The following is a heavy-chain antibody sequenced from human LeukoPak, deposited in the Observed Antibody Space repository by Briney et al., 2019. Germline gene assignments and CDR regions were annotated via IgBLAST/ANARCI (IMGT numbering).Heavy chain of an antibody. CDR2: ISSSGRTI. Sequence: GGSLRLSCAASGFIFSSYEMNWVRQAPGKGLEWVSYISSSGRTIYYADSVKGRFTISRDNAKNSLYLQMNSLRAEDTAVYYCARGETSDTRHLDYWGQGTLVTVSS. V-gene: IGHV3-48*03. D-gene: IGHD1-1*01. CDR3: ARGETSDTRHLDY. J-gene: IGHJ4*02. CDR1: GFIFSSYE.